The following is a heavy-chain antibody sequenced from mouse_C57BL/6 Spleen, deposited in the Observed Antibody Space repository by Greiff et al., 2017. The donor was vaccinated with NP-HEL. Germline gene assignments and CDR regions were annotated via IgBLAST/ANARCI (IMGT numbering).Heavy chain of an antibody. CDR1: GYSITSGYD. J-gene: IGHJ3*01. CDR3: ARDGDYDLFAY. V-gene: IGHV3-1*01. D-gene: IGHD2-4*01. CDR2: ISYSGST. Sequence: EVKLMESGPGMVKPSQSLSLTCTVTGYSITSGYDWHWIRHFPGNKLEWMGYISYSGSTNYNPSLKSRISITHDTSKNHFFLKLNSVTTEDTATYYCARDGDYDLFAYWGQGTLVTVSA.